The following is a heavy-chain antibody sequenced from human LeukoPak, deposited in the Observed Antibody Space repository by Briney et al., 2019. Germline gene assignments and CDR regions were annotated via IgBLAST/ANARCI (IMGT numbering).Heavy chain of an antibody. CDR3: AIDLGYYYGSGNYWCYFDY. D-gene: IGHD3-10*01. CDR1: GFTFSSYA. J-gene: IGHJ4*02. V-gene: IGHV3-23*01. CDR2: ISGSGGST. Sequence: GGSLRLSCAASGFTFSSYAMSWVRQAPGKGLEWVSAISGSGGSTYYADSVKGRFTISRDNSKNTLYLQMNSLRAEDTAVYYCAIDLGYYYGSGNYWCYFDYWGQGTLVTVSS.